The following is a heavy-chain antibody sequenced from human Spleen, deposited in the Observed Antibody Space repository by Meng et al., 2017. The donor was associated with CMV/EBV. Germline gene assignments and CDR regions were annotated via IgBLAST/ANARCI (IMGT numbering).Heavy chain of an antibody. D-gene: IGHD3-22*01. CDR2: IYHSGST. J-gene: IGHJ4*02. CDR3: ARGQQISMIFVIISTFFDY. CDR1: GGSFSGHY. V-gene: IGHV4-34*01. Sequence: GSLRLSCAVYGGSFSGHYWTWIRHSPGKGLEWIGDIYHSGSTNYNSSLKSRVSISVDTSKNQFSLKLNSVTAADTAVYYCARGQQISMIFVIISTFFDYWGRGTLVTVSS.